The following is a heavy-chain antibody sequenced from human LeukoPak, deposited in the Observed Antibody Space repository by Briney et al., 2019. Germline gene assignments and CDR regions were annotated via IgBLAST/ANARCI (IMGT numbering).Heavy chain of an antibody. CDR3: ATLLL. V-gene: IGHV3-7*01. CDR1: GFTFSSNW. CDR2: IKQDNEK. D-gene: IGHD2-21*02. Sequence: PGGSLRLSCAASGFTFSSNWMTWVRQAPGKGLEWVASIKQDNEKYYVDSVKGRFTTSRDNAKKSLYLQMNSLRADDTAVYYCATLLLRGQGTLVTVSS. J-gene: IGHJ1*01.